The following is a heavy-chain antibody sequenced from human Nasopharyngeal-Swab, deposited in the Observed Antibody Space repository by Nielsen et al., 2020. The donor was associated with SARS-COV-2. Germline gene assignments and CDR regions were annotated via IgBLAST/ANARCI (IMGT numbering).Heavy chain of an antibody. Sequence: SETLSLTCAVYGGSFSGYYWSWIRQPPGKGLEWIGEINHTGSTNYNPSLKSRVTISVDTSKNQFSMKLSSVTAADAAVYYCARGYIVVVVAATQTPLGWFDPWGQGTLVTVSS. CDR1: GGSFSGYY. D-gene: IGHD2-15*01. CDR2: INHTGST. J-gene: IGHJ5*02. V-gene: IGHV4-34*01. CDR3: ARGYIVVVVAATQTPLGWFDP.